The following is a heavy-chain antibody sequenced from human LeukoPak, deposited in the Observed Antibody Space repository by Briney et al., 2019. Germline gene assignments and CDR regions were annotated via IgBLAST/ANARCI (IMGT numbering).Heavy chain of an antibody. J-gene: IGHJ3*02. D-gene: IGHD2-2*01. CDR2: ISSSSSTI. V-gene: IGHV3-48*01. Sequence: HSGGSLRLSCAASGFTFSSYSMNWVRQAPGKGLEWVSYISSSSSTIYYADSVKGRFTISRDNSKDTLYLQMNSLRAEDTAVYYCEVWHRSSASDIWGLGTMVTVSS. CDR1: GFTFSSYS. CDR3: EVWHRSSASDI.